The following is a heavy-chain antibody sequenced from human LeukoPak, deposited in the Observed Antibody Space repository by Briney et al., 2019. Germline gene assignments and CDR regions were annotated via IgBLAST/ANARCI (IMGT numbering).Heavy chain of an antibody. CDR1: GFTFSSYE. CDR2: ISSSGSTI. V-gene: IGHV3-48*03. Sequence: GGSLRLSCAASGFTFSSYEMNWVRQAPGKGLEWVSYISSSGSTIYYADSVKGRFTISRVNAKNTLYLQMNSLRAEDTAVYYCARERTAFYMDVWGKGTTVTVSS. CDR3: ARERTAFYMDV. D-gene: IGHD5-18*01. J-gene: IGHJ6*03.